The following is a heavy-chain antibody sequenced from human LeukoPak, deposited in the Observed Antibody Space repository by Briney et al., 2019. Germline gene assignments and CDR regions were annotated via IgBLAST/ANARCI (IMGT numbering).Heavy chain of an antibody. CDR2: IYYSGST. V-gene: IGHV4-59*01. D-gene: IGHD3-3*01. CDR3: ARYLATYYDFWSGRARAFDI. J-gene: IGHJ3*02. CDR1: GGSISSYY. Sequence: PSETLSLTCTVSGGSISSYYWSWIRQPPGKGLEWIGYIYYSGSTNYNPSLKSRVTISVDTSKNQFSLKLSSVTAADTAVYYCARYLATYYDFWSGRARAFDIWGQGTMVTVSS.